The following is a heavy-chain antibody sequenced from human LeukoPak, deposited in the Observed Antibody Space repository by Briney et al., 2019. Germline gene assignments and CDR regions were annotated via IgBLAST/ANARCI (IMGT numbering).Heavy chain of an antibody. V-gene: IGHV3-23*01. CDR3: AKTTTGYSSGRFPGWPVDY. CDR2: IFGSGGST. CDR1: GFTFSSYA. D-gene: IGHD6-19*01. Sequence: GGSLRLSCAASGFTFSSYAMYWVRQAPGKGLKWVSGIFGSGGSTHYADSVKGRFTVSRDNSKNTVYLQMNSLRAEDTAVYYCAKTTTGYSSGRFPGWPVDYWGQGTLVTVSS. J-gene: IGHJ4*02.